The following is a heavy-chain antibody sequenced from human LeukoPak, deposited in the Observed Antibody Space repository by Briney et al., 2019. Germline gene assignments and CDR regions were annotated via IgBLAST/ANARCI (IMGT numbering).Heavy chain of an antibody. CDR2: INSDGSST. CDR3: ARESSVGAHKAFGY. D-gene: IGHD1-26*01. V-gene: IGHV3-74*01. CDR1: GFTFSSYW. J-gene: IGHJ4*02. Sequence: PGGSLRLSCAASGFTFSSYWMHSVRQAPGKGLVWVSRINSDGSSTSYADSVKGRFTISRDNAKNTQYLQMNSLRAEDTAVYYCARESSVGAHKAFGYWGQGTLVTVSS.